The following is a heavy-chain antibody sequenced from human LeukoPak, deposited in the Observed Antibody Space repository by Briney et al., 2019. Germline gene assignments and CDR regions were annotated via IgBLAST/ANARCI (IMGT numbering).Heavy chain of an antibody. V-gene: IGHV1-2*02. Sequence: ASVKVSCKTSGYTFTGYFMHWVRQAPGQGLEWLGWINPDSGVTKYAQKFQGRVTMTRDTSISTAYMELSRLRSDDTAVYYCASTSYYGSGSQKEFDYWGQGTLVTVSS. CDR2: INPDSGVT. CDR1: GYTFTGYF. D-gene: IGHD3-10*01. J-gene: IGHJ4*02. CDR3: ASTSYYGSGSQKEFDY.